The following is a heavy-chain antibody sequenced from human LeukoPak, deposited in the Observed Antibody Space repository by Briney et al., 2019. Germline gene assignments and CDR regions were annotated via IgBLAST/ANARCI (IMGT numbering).Heavy chain of an antibody. CDR3: ARGPYYDTSTGYAFDI. CDR1: GFTFSSYW. J-gene: IGHJ3*02. Sequence: GGSLRLSCAASGFTFSSYWMSWVRQAPGKGLEWVANIKQDGSEKYYVDSVKGRFTISRDNAKNSLYLQMNSLRAEDTAVYYCARGPYYDTSTGYAFDIWGQGTMVTVSS. V-gene: IGHV3-7*01. CDR2: IKQDGSEK. D-gene: IGHD3-22*01.